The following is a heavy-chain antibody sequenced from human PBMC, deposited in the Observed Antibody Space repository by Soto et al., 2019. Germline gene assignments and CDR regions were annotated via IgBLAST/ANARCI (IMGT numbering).Heavy chain of an antibody. CDR1: GLSVSWEY. Sequence: GGSLRLSCAGSGLSVSWEYISWVRQPPGKGLEWVSIIYRGGGTYYADSAKGRCIISRDASKNMVFLQVNNLRAEGTATYYCARRDDSEAFDIWGQGTTVTVSS. D-gene: IGHD5-18*01. CDR3: ARRDDSEAFDI. CDR2: IYRGGGT. J-gene: IGHJ3*02. V-gene: IGHV3-53*01.